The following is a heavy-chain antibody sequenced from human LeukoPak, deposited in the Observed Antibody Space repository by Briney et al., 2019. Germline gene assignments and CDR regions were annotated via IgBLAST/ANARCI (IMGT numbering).Heavy chain of an antibody. Sequence: GGSLRLSCAASGFTVSSNYMSCVRQAPGKGLEWVSALYSGGTTYYADAVKGRFTISGDNSKNMLYLQTNSLRAEDTAVYYCARAPTVTTTWDYWGQGTLVTVSS. D-gene: IGHD4-17*01. CDR3: ARAPTVTTTWDY. J-gene: IGHJ4*02. CDR1: GFTVSSNY. CDR2: LYSGGTT. V-gene: IGHV3-66*01.